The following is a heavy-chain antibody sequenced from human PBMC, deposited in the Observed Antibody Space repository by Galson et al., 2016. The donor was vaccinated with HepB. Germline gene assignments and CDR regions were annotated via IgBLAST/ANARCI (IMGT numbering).Heavy chain of an antibody. CDR3: ARARRHSTPDPHHFDY. Sequence: SLRLSCAASGFTLRNYWMCWVRQAPGKGLERVANINADGSEKYYVDSVRGRFTISRDNAENSVSLQMNSLRAEDTAVYYWARARRHSTPDPHHFDYWGQGSLVTVSS. CDR2: INADGSEK. CDR1: GFTLRNYW. D-gene: IGHD6-13*01. J-gene: IGHJ4*02. V-gene: IGHV3-7*01.